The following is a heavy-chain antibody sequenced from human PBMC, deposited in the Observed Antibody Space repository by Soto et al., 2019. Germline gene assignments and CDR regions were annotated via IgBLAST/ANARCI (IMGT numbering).Heavy chain of an antibody. J-gene: IGHJ4*01. Sequence: PGGSLRLSCAASGFTFSNHAMSWVLQAPWKGLEWVSGLSASGTNTYYADSVKGRFTISRDNSQNILYLQMNSLRAEDTALYYCARRMAFTTGWYFDYWGQGTLVTVSS. V-gene: IGHV3-23*01. D-gene: IGHD6-19*01. CDR2: LSASGTNT. CDR1: GFTFSNHA. CDR3: ARRMAFTTGWYFDY.